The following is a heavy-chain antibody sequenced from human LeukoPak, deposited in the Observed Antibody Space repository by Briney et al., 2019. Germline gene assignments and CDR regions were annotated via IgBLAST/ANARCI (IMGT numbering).Heavy chain of an antibody. D-gene: IGHD3-9*01. CDR3: AKDYSSYDILTGLFDY. V-gene: IGHV3-30*18. Sequence: PGGSLRLSCAASGFTFSSYGMHWVRQAPGKGLEWVAVISYDGSNKYYADSVKGRFTISRDNSKNTLYLQMNSLRAEDTAVYYCAKDYSSYDILTGLFDYWGQGTLVTVSS. CDR2: ISYDGSNK. J-gene: IGHJ4*02. CDR1: GFTFSSYG.